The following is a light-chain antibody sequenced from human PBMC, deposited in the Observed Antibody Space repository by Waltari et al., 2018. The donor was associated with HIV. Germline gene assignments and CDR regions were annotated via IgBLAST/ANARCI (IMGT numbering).Light chain of an antibody. J-gene: IGLJ3*02. CDR3: CSYAGNSAWV. CDR2: EVT. Sequence: QSAPTQPASVSGPPGQSITIPCTGTRSDVGGYNLVSWYQQHPGKVPKVMMYEVTKRPSGVSNRFSGSKSGNTASLTISGLQAEDEADYYCCSYAGNSAWVFGGGTKLTVL. CDR1: RSDVGGYNL. V-gene: IGLV2-23*02.